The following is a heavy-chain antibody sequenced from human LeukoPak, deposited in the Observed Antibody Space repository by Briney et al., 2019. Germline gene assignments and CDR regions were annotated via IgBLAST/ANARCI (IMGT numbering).Heavy chain of an antibody. V-gene: IGHV3-33*01. J-gene: IGHJ4*02. CDR1: GFTFSHYG. D-gene: IGHD3-16*01. Sequence: PGGSLRLSCSASGFTFSHYGTHWVRQTPGKGLEWVAVIWSDGINKYYGDSVKGRFTVSRDNSNNTLYLQMNTLRAEDTAVYYCARGGVGDYFDYWGQGTLVTVSS. CDR2: IWSDGINK. CDR3: ARGGVGDYFDY.